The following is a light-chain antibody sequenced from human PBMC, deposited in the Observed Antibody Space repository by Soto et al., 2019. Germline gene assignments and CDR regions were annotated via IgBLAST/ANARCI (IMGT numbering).Light chain of an antibody. J-gene: IGLJ1*01. Sequence: QSVLTQPASVSGSPGQSITISCTGTSSDIGAYNYVSWYQHHPGKAPKLMIYEVSNRPSGVSNRFSGSKSGNTASLTISVLQAEDEADYYCSSYTSSSTPYVFGTGTKVT. CDR2: EVS. CDR1: SSDIGAYNY. CDR3: SSYTSSSTPYV. V-gene: IGLV2-14*01.